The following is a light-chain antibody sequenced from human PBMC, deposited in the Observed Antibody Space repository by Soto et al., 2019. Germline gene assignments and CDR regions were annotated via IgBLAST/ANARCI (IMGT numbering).Light chain of an antibody. CDR3: SSYTTTSTLGV. V-gene: IGLV2-14*01. J-gene: IGLJ2*01. CDR1: RSDVGGYNY. Sequence: QCGLAQPASMSGSPGQSITISCTGTRSDVGGYNYVSWYQQHPGKAPKLMIYEVSNRPSGVSNRFSGSKSGNTASLTISGLQAEDEADYYCSSYTTTSTLGVFGGGTKVTVL. CDR2: EVS.